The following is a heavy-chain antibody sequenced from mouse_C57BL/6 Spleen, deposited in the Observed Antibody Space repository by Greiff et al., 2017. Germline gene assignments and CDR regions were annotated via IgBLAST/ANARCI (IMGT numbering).Heavy chain of an antibody. J-gene: IGHJ3*01. CDR2: INPNNGGT. CDR3: ARRGNSFAY. CDR1: GYTFTDYY. V-gene: IGHV1-26*01. Sequence: VQLQQSGPELVKPGASVEISCKASGYTFTDYYMNWVKQSHGKSLEWIGDINPNNGGTSYNQKFKGKATLTVDKSSSTAYMELRSLTSEDSAVYYCARRGNSFAYWGQGTLVTVSA. D-gene: IGHD2-1*01.